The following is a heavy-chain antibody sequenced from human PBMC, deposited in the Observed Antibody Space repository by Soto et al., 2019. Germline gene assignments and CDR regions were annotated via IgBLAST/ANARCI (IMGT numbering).Heavy chain of an antibody. CDR3: ARDKGPFDY. V-gene: IGHV1-3*01. Sequence: ASVKLSCKASGYTYIRYSMHWVRQAPGQRLEWMGWINADNGNTKYSQNLQGRVTMNKDTSASTAYMELSSLTSEDTAVYYCARDKGPFDYWGQGTLVTVSS. J-gene: IGHJ4*02. CDR2: INADNGNT. CDR1: GYTYIRYS.